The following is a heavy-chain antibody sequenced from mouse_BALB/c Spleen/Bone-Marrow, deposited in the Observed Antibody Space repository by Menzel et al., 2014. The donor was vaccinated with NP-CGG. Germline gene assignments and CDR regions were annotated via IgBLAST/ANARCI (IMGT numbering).Heavy chain of an antibody. CDR3: ARHGITRLLDY. J-gene: IGHJ2*01. V-gene: IGHV5-9-1*01. Sequence: EVMLVESGGGLVKPGGSLKLSCAASGFTFSSYAMSWVRPTPEKRLEWVATISSGGSYTYYPDSMKGRFTISRDNAKNTLYLQMSSLRSEDTAMYYCARHGITRLLDYWGQGTTLTVSS. CDR2: ISSGGSYT. CDR1: GFTFSSYA. D-gene: IGHD2-4*01.